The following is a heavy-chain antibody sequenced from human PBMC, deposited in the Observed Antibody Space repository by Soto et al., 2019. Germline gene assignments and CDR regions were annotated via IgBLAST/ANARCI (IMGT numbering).Heavy chain of an antibody. CDR1: GGSISSGGYY. J-gene: IGHJ5*02. CDR3: AGEDIDNWFDP. D-gene: IGHD2-15*01. CDR2: IYYSGST. Sequence: SETLSLTCTVSGGSISSGGYYWSGIRQHPGKGLEWIGYIYYSGSTYYNPSLKSRVTISVDTSKNQFSLKLSSVTAADTAVYYCAGEDIDNWFDPWGQGTLVTVSS. V-gene: IGHV4-31*03.